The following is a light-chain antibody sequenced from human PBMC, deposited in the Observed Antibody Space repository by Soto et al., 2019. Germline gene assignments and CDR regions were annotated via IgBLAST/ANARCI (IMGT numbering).Light chain of an antibody. Sequence: EIVLTQSPATLSLSPGERATLSCRASQSVSSYLAWYQQRPGQAPRLLIYGASNMATGIPARFSGSGSGTDFTLTISRLEAEDFAVYECQPRSAWPMTFGQGTRLESK. V-gene: IGKV3-11*01. J-gene: IGKJ5*01. CDR1: QSVSSY. CDR3: QPRSAWPMT. CDR2: GAS.